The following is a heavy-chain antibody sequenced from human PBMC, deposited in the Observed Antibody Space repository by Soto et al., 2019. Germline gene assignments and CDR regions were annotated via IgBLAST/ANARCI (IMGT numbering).Heavy chain of an antibody. D-gene: IGHD3-22*01. V-gene: IGHV1-69*13. CDR2: IIPIFGTA. CDR1: GGTFSSYA. J-gene: IGHJ3*02. CDR3: ARGSYYHGSSCYYCGAFDI. Sequence: SVKVSCKASGGTFSSYAISWARQAPGQGLEWMGGIIPIFGTANYAQKFQGRVTITADESTSTAYMELSSLRSEDTAVYYCARGSYYHGSSCYYCGAFDIWGQGTMVTVSS.